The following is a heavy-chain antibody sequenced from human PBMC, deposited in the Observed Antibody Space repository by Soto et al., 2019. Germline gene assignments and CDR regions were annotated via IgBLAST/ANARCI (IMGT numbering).Heavy chain of an antibody. Sequence: GGSLRLSCAASGFTFSSYGMHWVRQAPGNGLEWVAVISYDGSNKYYADSVKGRFTISRDNSKNTLYLQMNSLRAEDTAVYYCAKDRIAATTANYMDVWGKGTTVTVSS. D-gene: IGHD6-6*01. J-gene: IGHJ6*03. CDR2: ISYDGSNK. CDR1: GFTFSSYG. V-gene: IGHV3-30*18. CDR3: AKDRIAATTANYMDV.